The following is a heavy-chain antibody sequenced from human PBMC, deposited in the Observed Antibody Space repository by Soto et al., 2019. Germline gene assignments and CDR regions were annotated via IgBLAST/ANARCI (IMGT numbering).Heavy chain of an antibody. D-gene: IGHD3-22*01. V-gene: IGHV1-18*01. CDR3: ARDRGYYYDSSGPDAFDI. CDR2: ISAYNCNT. CDR1: EGIFGSYT. J-gene: IGHJ3*02. Sequence: ASAKVSCKAFEGIFGSYTLSWLRQAPGQGIEWMGWISAYNCNTNYAQKLQGRVTMTTDTSTSTAYMELRSLRSDDTAVYYCARDRGYYYDSSGPDAFDIWGQGTMVTVSS.